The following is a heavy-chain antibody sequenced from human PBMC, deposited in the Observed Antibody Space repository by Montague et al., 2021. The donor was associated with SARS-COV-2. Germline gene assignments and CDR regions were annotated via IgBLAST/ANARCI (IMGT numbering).Heavy chain of an antibody. J-gene: IGHJ6*02. CDR1: GFTVSRYA. CDR2: MSHDGSNK. D-gene: IGHD5-18*01. Sequence: SLRLSCAASGFTVSRYAMHWVRQAPGKGLEWVAVMSHDGSNKYYXDSVKGRFTISRDNSKNTLYLQMNSLRAEDTAVYYCARVLRGYSDVYMDYYYYYGMDVWGQGTTVTVSS. V-gene: IGHV3-30-3*01. CDR3: ARVLRGYSDVYMDYYYYYGMDV.